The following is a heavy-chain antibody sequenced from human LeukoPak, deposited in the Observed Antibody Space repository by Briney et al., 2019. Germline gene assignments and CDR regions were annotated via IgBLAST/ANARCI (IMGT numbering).Heavy chain of an antibody. Sequence: ASVKVSCKASGYTFTTYAIHWVRQAPGQRLEWLGWINTGTGDTRYSQTFQGRVTITRDTSASTAYVELSSLRPEDTVIYYCARDMGSGSLHYWGQGTLVTVSS. J-gene: IGHJ4*02. CDR1: GYTFTTYA. CDR2: INTGTGDT. D-gene: IGHD1-26*01. CDR3: ARDMGSGSLHY. V-gene: IGHV1-3*04.